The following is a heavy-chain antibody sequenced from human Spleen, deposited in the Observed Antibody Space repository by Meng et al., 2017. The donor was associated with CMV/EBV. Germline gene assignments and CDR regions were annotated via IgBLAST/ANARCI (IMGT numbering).Heavy chain of an antibody. CDR3: ASLYGSGSYYPFDAFDI. J-gene: IGHJ3*02. Sequence: GGSLRLSCAASGFTFSSYGMHWVRQAPGKGLEWVAFIRYDGSNKYYADSVKGRFTISRDNSKNTLYLQMNSLRAEDTAVYYCASLYGSGSYYPFDAFDIWGQGTMVTVSS. CDR2: IRYDGSNK. V-gene: IGHV3-30*02. CDR1: GFTFSSYG. D-gene: IGHD3-10*01.